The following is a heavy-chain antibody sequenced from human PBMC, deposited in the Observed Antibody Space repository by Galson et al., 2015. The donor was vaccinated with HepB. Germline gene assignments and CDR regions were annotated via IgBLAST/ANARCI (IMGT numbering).Heavy chain of an antibody. CDR1: GDSVSSNTAA. CDR3: ARDGSITETTPFGFFNS. J-gene: IGHJ4*02. V-gene: IGHV6-1*01. Sequence: CAISGDSVSSNTAAWNWIRQSPSRGLEWLGRTYYRSKWFNDYALSVKSRIIINPDTSKNQSSLQLNSVTPEDTAVYYCARDGSITETTPFGFFNSWGQGILVTVSS. D-gene: IGHD1-7*01. CDR2: TYYRSKWFN.